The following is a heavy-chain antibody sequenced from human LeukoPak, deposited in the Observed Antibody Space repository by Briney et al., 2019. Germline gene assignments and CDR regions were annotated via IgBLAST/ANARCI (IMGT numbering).Heavy chain of an antibody. V-gene: IGHV3-23*01. Sequence: GGSLRLSCAASGFTFIKYSMTWVRQAPGKGLEWVSAITGSGTFTDYADSVKGRFTISRDNAKNSLYLQMNSLRAEDTAVYYCARDPGGYYDSSGYWWGQGTLVTVSS. CDR2: ITGSGTFT. CDR3: ARDPGGYYDSSGYW. CDR1: GFTFIKYS. D-gene: IGHD3-22*01. J-gene: IGHJ4*02.